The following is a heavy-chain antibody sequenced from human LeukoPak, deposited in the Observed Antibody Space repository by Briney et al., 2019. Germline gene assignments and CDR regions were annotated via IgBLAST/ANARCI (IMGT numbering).Heavy chain of an antibody. Sequence: SETLSLTCSVSGDSINSNYWSWMRQPPGKGLEWIGYIYYGGSTNYNPSLKSRVSMSVDTSKNQFSLNLSSVTAADTAVYYCARLARYSYGYYFDYWGQGTLVTVSS. J-gene: IGHJ4*02. V-gene: IGHV4-59*01. CDR3: ARLARYSYGYYFDY. CDR1: GDSINSNY. D-gene: IGHD5-18*01. CDR2: IYYGGST.